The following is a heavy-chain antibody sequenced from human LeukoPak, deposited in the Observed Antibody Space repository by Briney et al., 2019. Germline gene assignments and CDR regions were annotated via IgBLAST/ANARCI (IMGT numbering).Heavy chain of an antibody. CDR1: GFIFSTYA. V-gene: IGHV3-20*04. J-gene: IGHJ4*02. CDR3: ARVSGLGSYYDSSGYPDY. Sequence: GGSLRLSCAGSGFIFSTYAMSWVRQAPGKGLEWVSGINWNGGSTGYADSVKGRFTISRDNAKNSLYLQMNSLRAEDTALYYCARVSGLGSYYDSSGYPDYWGQGTLVTVSS. CDR2: INWNGGST. D-gene: IGHD3-22*01.